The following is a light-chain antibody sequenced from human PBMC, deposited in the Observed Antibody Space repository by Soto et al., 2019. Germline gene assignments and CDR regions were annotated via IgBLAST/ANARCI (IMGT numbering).Light chain of an antibody. V-gene: IGKV1-27*01. CDR1: QGISSS. Sequence: DIQMTQSPSSLSASIGDRVTITCRASQGISSSLAWYQQKPGKVPSLLIYDASTLQSGVPSRLSGSGSGTDFTLTISSLQPEDVATYYCQKYKSAPYTFGPGTKVDIK. CDR3: QKYKSAPYT. CDR2: DAS. J-gene: IGKJ3*01.